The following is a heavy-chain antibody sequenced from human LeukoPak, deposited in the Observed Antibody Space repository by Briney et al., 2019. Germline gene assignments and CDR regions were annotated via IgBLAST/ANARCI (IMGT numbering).Heavy chain of an antibody. D-gene: IGHD3-10*01. CDR2: IYNSGST. CDR3: ARDLYYGSAGNYGMDV. Sequence: PSETLSLTCTVSGGSISSYYWSWVRQPPGKGLEWIGFIYNSGSTNYNPSLKSRVTISVDTSKNQFPLKLSSVTAADTAVYYCARDLYYGSAGNYGMDVWGQGTTVTVSS. J-gene: IGHJ6*02. CDR1: GGSISSYY. V-gene: IGHV4-59*01.